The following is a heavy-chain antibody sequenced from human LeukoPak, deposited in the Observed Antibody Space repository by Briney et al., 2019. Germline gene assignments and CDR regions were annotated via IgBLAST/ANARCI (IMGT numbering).Heavy chain of an antibody. CDR2: ISSSSSYI. CDR1: GGSFSAYY. Sequence: PSETLSLTCGVSGGSFSAYYWSWVRQAPGKGLEWVSSISSSSSYIYYADSVKGRFTISRDNSKNTLYLQMNSLRAEDTAVYYCAKPATGTVGPGFDYWGQGTLVTVSS. D-gene: IGHD4-23*01. J-gene: IGHJ4*02. V-gene: IGHV3-21*04. CDR3: AKPATGTVGPGFDY.